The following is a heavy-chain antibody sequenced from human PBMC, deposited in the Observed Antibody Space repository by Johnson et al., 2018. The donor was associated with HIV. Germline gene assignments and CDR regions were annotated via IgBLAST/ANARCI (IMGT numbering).Heavy chain of an antibody. D-gene: IGHD6-13*01. Sequence: QLVESGGGLVQPGGSLRLSCAASGFTFSSYGMHWVRQAPGKGLEWVAVISYDGSNKYYVDSVKGRFTISRDNAKNSLYLQMNSLRAEDTAVYYCARGRGSSWLVGHDAFDVWGQGTMVTVSS. V-gene: IGHV3-30*03. J-gene: IGHJ3*01. CDR1: GFTFSSYG. CDR2: ISYDGSNK. CDR3: ARGRGSSWLVGHDAFDV.